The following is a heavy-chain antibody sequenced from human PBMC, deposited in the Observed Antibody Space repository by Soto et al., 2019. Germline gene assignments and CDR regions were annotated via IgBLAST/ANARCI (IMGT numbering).Heavy chain of an antibody. V-gene: IGHV3-7*05. CDR2: IKPDGSEY. Sequence: GGSLRLSCAASGFTFSTAWMSWVRQAPGKGLEWVANIKPDGSEYAYVDSVEGRFTISRDNAKNSLHLQMNSLRAEDTAVYFCVRDRRWNQFGWWGQGTLVTVSS. J-gene: IGHJ4*02. D-gene: IGHD1-1*01. CDR1: GFTFSTAW. CDR3: VRDRRWNQFGW.